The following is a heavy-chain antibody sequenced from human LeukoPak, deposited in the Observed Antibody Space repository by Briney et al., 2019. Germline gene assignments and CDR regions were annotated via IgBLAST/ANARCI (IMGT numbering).Heavy chain of an antibody. CDR1: GFTFSNYE. Sequence: PGGSLRLSCAASGFTFSNYEMNWVRQAPGEGLEWVSYISSSGSTIYYADSVKGRFTISRDNAKNSLYVQMKSLRAEDTAVYYCARDIRYSTSGALDYWGQGTLVTVSS. CDR2: ISSSGSTI. J-gene: IGHJ4*02. V-gene: IGHV3-48*03. D-gene: IGHD6-13*01. CDR3: ARDIRYSTSGALDY.